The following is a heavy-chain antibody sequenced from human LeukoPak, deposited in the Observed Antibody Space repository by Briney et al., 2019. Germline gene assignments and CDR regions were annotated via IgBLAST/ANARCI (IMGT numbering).Heavy chain of an antibody. Sequence: SETLSLTCAVYGGSFSGYYWSWIRQPPGKGLEWIGEINHSGSTNYNPSLKSRVTISVDTSKNQFSLKLSSVTAADTAVYYCARRKGYYGSGTANWFDPWGQGTLVTVSS. V-gene: IGHV4-34*01. CDR2: INHSGST. CDR1: GGSFSGYY. CDR3: ARRKGYYGSGTANWFDP. D-gene: IGHD3-10*01. J-gene: IGHJ5*02.